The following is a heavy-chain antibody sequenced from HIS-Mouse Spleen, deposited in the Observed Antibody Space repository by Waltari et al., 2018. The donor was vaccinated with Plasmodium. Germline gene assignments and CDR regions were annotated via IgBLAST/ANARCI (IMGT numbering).Heavy chain of an antibody. D-gene: IGHD6-6*01. CDR2: IAWDDDK. V-gene: IGHV2-70*15. CDR3: ARHKKRGQLVRGYFDY. J-gene: IGHJ4*02. Sequence: QVTLRESGPALVTPTQTLTLTCTCSGFTLRTSGMRVSWIRQPPGKALEWLARIAWDDDKYYSTSLKTRLTISKDTSKNQVVLTMTNMDPVDTATYYCARHKKRGQLVRGYFDYWGQGTLVTVSS. CDR1: GFTLRTSGMR.